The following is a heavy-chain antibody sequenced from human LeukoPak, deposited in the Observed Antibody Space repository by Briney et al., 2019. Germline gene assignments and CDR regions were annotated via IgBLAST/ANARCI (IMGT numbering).Heavy chain of an antibody. Sequence: PSETLSHTCTVPGCSISSSDYYWGWIRQPPGRSLVWIGTIYYSGSTSYNPSLKGRVTMSVDTSKNQFSLKLSSVTAADTAVYYCARHHRSGYYEVDYWGQGTLVTVSS. CDR1: GCSISSSDYY. V-gene: IGHV4-39*01. D-gene: IGHD6-25*01. CDR2: IYYSGST. CDR3: ARHHRSGYYEVDY. J-gene: IGHJ4*02.